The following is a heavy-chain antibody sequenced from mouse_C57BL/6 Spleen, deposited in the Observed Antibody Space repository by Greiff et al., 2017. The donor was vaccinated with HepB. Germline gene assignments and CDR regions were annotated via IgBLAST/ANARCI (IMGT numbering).Heavy chain of an antibody. CDR3: ARDRCSGDFDY. D-gene: IGHD3-2*02. J-gene: IGHJ2*01. CDR2: ISYDGSN. Sequence: EVKLVESGPVLVKPSQSLSLTCSVTGYSITSGYYWNWIRQFPGNKLEWMGYISYDGSNNYNPALKNRITITRDTSKNQFFLKLNSVTTEDTATYYCARDRCSGDFDYWGQGTTLTVSS. CDR1: GYSITSGYY. V-gene: IGHV3-6*01.